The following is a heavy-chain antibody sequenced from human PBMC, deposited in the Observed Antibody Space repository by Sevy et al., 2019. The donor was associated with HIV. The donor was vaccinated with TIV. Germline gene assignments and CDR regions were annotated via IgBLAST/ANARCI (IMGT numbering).Heavy chain of an antibody. V-gene: IGHV1-8*02. CDR2: LNANSSNT. J-gene: IGHJ4*02. D-gene: IGHD6-19*01. CDR3: ARGEPYSSGWPPFDS. CDR1: GYTFTYYD. Sequence: ASVKVSCKASGYTFTYYDMNWVRQATGQGLEWMGWLNANSSNTGYAQTFQDRVTITMDTATSTAYMELSSLRSDDTAVYYCARGEPYSSGWPPFDSWGQGTLVTVSS.